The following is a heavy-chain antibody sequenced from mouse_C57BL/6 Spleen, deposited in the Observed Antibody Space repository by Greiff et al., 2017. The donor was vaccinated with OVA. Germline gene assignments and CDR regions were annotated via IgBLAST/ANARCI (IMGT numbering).Heavy chain of an antibody. V-gene: IGHV5-12*01. D-gene: IGHD1-1*01. Sequence: EVKLMESGGGLVQPGGSLKLSCAASGFTFSDYYMYWVRQTPEKRLEWVAYISNGGGSTYYPDTVKGRFTISRDNAKNTLYLQMSRLKSEDTAMYYCARRYYGSRYYAMDYWGQGTSVTVSS. CDR2: ISNGGGST. CDR3: ARRYYGSRYYAMDY. CDR1: GFTFSDYY. J-gene: IGHJ4*01.